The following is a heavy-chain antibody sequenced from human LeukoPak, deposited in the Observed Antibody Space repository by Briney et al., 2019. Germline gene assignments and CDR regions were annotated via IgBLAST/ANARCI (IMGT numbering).Heavy chain of an antibody. CDR1: GCTFISYA. CDR3: SRGGYYDSSLELRVDY. J-gene: IGHJ4*02. V-gene: IGHV1-69*05. CDR2: IIPIFGTA. Sequence: SVKVSCKASGCTFISYAISWVRQAAGQGLDWMGWIIPIFGTANYAQKFQGRVTITTDKYTRTAYMELSSLRSEDTAVHYCSRGGYYDSSLELRVDYWGQGTLVSVSS. D-gene: IGHD3-22*01.